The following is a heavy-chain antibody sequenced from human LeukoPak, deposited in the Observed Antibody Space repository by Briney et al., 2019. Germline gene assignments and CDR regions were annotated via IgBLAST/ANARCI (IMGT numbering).Heavy chain of an antibody. CDR2: ISWNSGSI. J-gene: IGHJ4*02. Sequence: GGSLRLSCAASGFTFDDYAMHWVRQAPGKGLGWVSGISWNSGSIGYADSVKGRFTISRDNAKNSLYLQMNSLRAEDTVLYYCAKDKGYSYGYGLDYWGQGTLVTVSS. CDR3: AKDKGYSYGYGLDY. CDR1: GFTFDDYA. V-gene: IGHV3-9*01. D-gene: IGHD5-18*01.